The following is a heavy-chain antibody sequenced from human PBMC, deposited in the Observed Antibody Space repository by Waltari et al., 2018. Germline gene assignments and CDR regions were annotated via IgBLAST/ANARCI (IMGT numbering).Heavy chain of an antibody. J-gene: IGHJ1*01. D-gene: IGHD6-19*01. CDR2: IRYDGSNK. CDR3: ANDSRGRAVAGSAWRIN. Sequence: QVQLVESGGGVVQPGGSLRLSCAASGFTFSSYGMHWVRQAPGTGLEWVAFIRYDGSNKYNADSVKRRFTISRDNSKNPLYLQMSCRRAGDTAVYYGANDSRGRAVAGSAWRINWSEGSLVTVSS. CDR1: GFTFSSYG. V-gene: IGHV3-30*02.